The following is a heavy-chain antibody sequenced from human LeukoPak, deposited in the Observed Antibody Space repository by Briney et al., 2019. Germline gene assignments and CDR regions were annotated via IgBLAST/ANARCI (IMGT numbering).Heavy chain of an antibody. J-gene: IGHJ4*02. V-gene: IGHV4-39*01. CDR2: IYYSGST. Sequence: SETLSLTCTVSGGSISSSSYYWGWIRQLPGKGLEWIGTIYYSGSTYYNPSLKSRVTISVDTSKNQFSLKLSSVTAADTAVYYCARRGMAAAGFFDYWGQGTLVTVSS. CDR1: GGSISSSSYY. D-gene: IGHD6-13*01. CDR3: ARRGMAAAGFFDY.